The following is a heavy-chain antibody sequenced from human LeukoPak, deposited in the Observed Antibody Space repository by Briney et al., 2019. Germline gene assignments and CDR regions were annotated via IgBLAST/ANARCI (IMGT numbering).Heavy chain of an antibody. Sequence: ASVKVSCKASGYTFTSYAMHWVRQAPGQRLEGMGWINAGNGNTKYSQKLQGRVTITRDTSASTAYMELSSLRSEDTAVYYCARGAADYGLDYFDYWGQGTLVTVSS. CDR3: ARGAADYGLDYFDY. CDR1: GYTFTSYA. D-gene: IGHD4-17*01. J-gene: IGHJ4*02. V-gene: IGHV1-3*01. CDR2: INAGNGNT.